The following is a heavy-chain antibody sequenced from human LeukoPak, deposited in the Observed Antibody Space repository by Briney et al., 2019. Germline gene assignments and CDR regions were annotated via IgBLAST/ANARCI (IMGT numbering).Heavy chain of an antibody. J-gene: IGHJ4*02. V-gene: IGHV3-7*01. CDR1: GFTFSDYW. Sequence: GGPLRLSCAASGFTFSDYWMSWVRQAPGKGLEWVANIKEDGSEKYYVDSLKGRFTISRDNAKNSLYLQINSLRAEDTAVYYCAVYTRWTSYWWGQGTLVTISS. CDR2: IKEDGSEK. CDR3: AVYTRWTSYW. D-gene: IGHD2-8*02.